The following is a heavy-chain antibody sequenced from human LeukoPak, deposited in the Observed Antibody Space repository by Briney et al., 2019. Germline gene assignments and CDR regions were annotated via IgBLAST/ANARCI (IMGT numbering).Heavy chain of an antibody. V-gene: IGHV3-30*02. J-gene: IGHJ4*02. D-gene: IGHD3-16*02. CDR1: GFTFSSYG. CDR2: IRYDGSNK. CDR3: AKVEVYDYVWGSYRPNYFDY. Sequence: GGSLRLSCAPSGFTFSSYGMHWVRQAPGKGLRWVAFIRYDGSNKYYADSVKGRFTISRDNSNNTLYLQMNSLRAEDSDVYYCAKVEVYDYVWGSYRPNYFDYWGQGTLVTVSS.